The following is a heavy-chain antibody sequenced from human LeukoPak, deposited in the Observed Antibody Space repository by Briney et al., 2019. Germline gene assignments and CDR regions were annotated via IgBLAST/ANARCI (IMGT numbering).Heavy chain of an antibody. V-gene: IGHV1-18*04. J-gene: IGHJ4*02. CDR1: GYTFTSYG. CDR3: ARGQREQQLATLVDY. CDR2: ISAYNGNT. D-gene: IGHD6-13*01. Sequence: ASVKVSCKASGYTFTSYGISWVRQAPGQGLEWMGCISAYNGNTNYAQKLQGRVTMTTDTSTSTAYMELRSLRSDDTAVYYCARGQREQQLATLVDYWGQGTLVTVSS.